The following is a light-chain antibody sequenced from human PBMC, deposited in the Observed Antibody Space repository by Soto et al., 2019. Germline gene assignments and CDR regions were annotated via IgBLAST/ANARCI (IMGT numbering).Light chain of an antibody. Sequence: ALTQPASVSGSPGQSITISCTGTSSDVGGYDYVSWYQLNPGKAPKLMVFEVSNRPSGVSYRFSGSKSGNTASLTISGLQAEDEADYFCSSYSISTAYLFGSGTKVTVL. CDR2: EVS. J-gene: IGLJ1*01. CDR1: SSDVGGYDY. CDR3: SSYSISTAYL. V-gene: IGLV2-14*01.